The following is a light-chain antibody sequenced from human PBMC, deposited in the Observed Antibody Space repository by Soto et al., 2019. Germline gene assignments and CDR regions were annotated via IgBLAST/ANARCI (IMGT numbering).Light chain of an antibody. CDR2: GAS. J-gene: IGKJ5*01. CDR1: QSVGSN. V-gene: IGKV3-15*01. Sequence: EIVMTHSPVTLSVSPGERATLSCRASQSVGSNLAWYHQKPGQAPSLLIYGASTRATGIPARFSGSGSGTEFTLTISSLQSEDFAVYYCQQYNNWPINFGQGTRLEIK. CDR3: QQYNNWPIN.